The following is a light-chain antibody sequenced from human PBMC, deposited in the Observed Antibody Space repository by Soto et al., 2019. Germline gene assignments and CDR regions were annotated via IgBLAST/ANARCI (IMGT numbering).Light chain of an antibody. CDR1: SSDVGGSNY. V-gene: IGLV2-14*01. CDR3: SSYTSSSTYVV. Sequence: QSVLIQPASVSGSPGQSITISCTGTSSDVGGSNYVSWYQHHPHRAPKLLIYEVSYRPSGVSDRFSGSKSGNTASLTISGLQADDEADYYCSSYTSSSTYVVFGGGTKLTVL. CDR2: EVS. J-gene: IGLJ2*01.